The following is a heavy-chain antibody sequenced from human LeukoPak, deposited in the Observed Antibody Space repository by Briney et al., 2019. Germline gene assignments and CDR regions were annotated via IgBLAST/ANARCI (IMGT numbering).Heavy chain of an antibody. CDR1: GASISSNHY. D-gene: IGHD3-22*01. Sequence: SETLSLTCSVSGASISSNHYWGWIRQPPGMGLEWIGTIHYRINTYYNPSLKSRLTISIDTSKNQFSLRLSSVTAADTAVYYCARGLYDSRGRGLDYWGQGTLVTVSP. CDR2: IHYRINT. J-gene: IGHJ4*02. V-gene: IGHV4-39*01. CDR3: ARGLYDSRGRGLDY.